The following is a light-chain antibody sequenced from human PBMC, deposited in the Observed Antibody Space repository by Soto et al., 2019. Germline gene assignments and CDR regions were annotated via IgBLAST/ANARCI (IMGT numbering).Light chain of an antibody. CDR2: DAS. CDR3: QKYSNWGYT. J-gene: IGKJ5*01. Sequence: EIVMTQSPGTLSVSPGERATLSCRASQTISTSLAWYQQKPGQAPRLLIYDASARATGIPGRFSGSGSGTEFTLTISGLQSDDFAVYYRQKYSNWGYTFGQGTRLEI. V-gene: IGKV3D-15*01. CDR1: QTISTS.